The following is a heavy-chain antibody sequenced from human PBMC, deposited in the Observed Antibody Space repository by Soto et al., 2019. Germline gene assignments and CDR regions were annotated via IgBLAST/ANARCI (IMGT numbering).Heavy chain of an antibody. V-gene: IGHV3-30-3*01. CDR1: GFTFSSYE. D-gene: IGHD1-26*01. CDR2: ITYDGSNQ. Sequence: VQLVESGGGLVQPGGSLRLSCAASGFTFSSYEMNWVRQAPGKGLEWVGVITYDGSNQYYADSVKGRFTISRDNSRNMLFLQMNSLRPDDTAVYYCARAPSGSYPEFDYWGQGTLVTVSS. J-gene: IGHJ4*02. CDR3: ARAPSGSYPEFDY.